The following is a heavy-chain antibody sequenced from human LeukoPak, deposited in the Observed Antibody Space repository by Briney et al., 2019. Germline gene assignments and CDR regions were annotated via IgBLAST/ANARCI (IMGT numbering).Heavy chain of an antibody. CDR2: ISGSGGST. J-gene: IGHJ1*01. CDR3: ARTYSSGWYLQH. D-gene: IGHD6-19*01. V-gene: IGHV3-23*01. Sequence: GGSLRLSCAASGVTFRNYALSWVRQAPGRGLEWVSAISGSGGSTYYADSVKGRFTIFRDNSKNTLYLQMNSLRAEDTAVYYCARTYSSGWYLQHWGQGTLVTVSS. CDR1: GVTFRNYA.